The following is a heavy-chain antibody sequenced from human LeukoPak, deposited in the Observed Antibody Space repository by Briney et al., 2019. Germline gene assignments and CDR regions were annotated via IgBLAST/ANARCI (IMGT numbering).Heavy chain of an antibody. D-gene: IGHD3-22*01. J-gene: IGHJ5*02. CDR3: ARHRYYYDSSGSTLPWFDP. V-gene: IGHV4-39*01. CDR1: GGSISSSSYY. CDR2: MYYSGST. Sequence: SETLSLTCTVSGGSISSSSYYWGWIRQPPGKGLEWIGSMYYSGSTYYNPSLKSRVTISVDTSKNQFSLKLSSVTAADTAVYYCARHRYYYDSSGSTLPWFDPWGQGTLVTVSS.